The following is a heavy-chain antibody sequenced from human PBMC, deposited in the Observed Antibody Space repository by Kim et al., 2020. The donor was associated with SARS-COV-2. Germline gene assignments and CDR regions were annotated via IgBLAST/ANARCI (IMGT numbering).Heavy chain of an antibody. V-gene: IGHV4-34*01. J-gene: IGHJ4*02. Sequence: SETLSLTCAVYGGSFSGYYWSWIRQPPGKGLEWIGEINHSGSTNYNPSLKSRVTISVDTSKNQFSLKLSSVTAADTAVYYCARNAAGPPRWGQGTLVTVSS. CDR1: GGSFSGYY. CDR3: ARNAAGPPR. D-gene: IGHD6-13*01. CDR2: INHSGST.